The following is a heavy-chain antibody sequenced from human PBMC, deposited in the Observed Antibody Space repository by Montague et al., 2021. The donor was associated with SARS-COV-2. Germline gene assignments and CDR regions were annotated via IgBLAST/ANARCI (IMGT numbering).Heavy chain of an antibody. J-gene: IGHJ4*02. CDR2: IDWDDDK. CDR1: GFSLSTSGMR. Sequence: PALVKPTQTLTLTCTFSGFSLSTSGMRASWIRQPPGKALEWLARIDWDDDKFYSTSLKTRLTISKDTSKNQVVLTMTNMDPVDTATYCCARENYDILTGTTLGLDYWGQGTLVTVSS. V-gene: IGHV2-70*04. CDR3: ARENYDILTGTTLGLDY. D-gene: IGHD3-9*01.